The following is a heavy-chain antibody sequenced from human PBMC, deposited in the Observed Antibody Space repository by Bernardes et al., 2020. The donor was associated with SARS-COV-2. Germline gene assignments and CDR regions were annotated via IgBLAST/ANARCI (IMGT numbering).Heavy chain of an antibody. CDR3: AREGMNSSSWYYYYGMDV. V-gene: IGHV4-59*01. J-gene: IGHJ6*02. CDR2: IYYSGST. CDR1: GGSISSYY. Sequence: SETLSLTCTVSGGSISSYYWSWIRQPPGKGLEWIGYIYYSGSTNYNPSLKSRVTISVDTSKNQFSLKLSSVTAADTAVYYCAREGMNSSSWYYYYGMDVWGQGTTVTVSS. D-gene: IGHD6-13*01.